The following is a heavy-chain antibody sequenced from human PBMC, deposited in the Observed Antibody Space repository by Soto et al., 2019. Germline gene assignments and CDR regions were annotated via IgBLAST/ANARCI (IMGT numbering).Heavy chain of an antibody. CDR2: IHDGGST. D-gene: IGHD3-3*01. CDR3: ASESQILYYNFCSGYYNF. CDR1: GGSISSGGHY. V-gene: IGHV4-31*03. Sequence: QVQLQESGPGLVKPSETLSLTCTVSGGSISSGGHYWNWIRQYPGKGLEWIGYIHDGGSTYYNPSLKSRVIISLGSSKNLFSLKLTSVTAADTAVYFSASESQILYYNFCSGYYNFWGQGTLVTVSS. J-gene: IGHJ4*02.